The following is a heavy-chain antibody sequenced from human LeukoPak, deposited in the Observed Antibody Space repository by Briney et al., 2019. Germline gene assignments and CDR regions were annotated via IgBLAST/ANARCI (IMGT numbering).Heavy chain of an antibody. D-gene: IGHD1-1*01. V-gene: IGHV1-46*01. CDR1: GYTFTRYG. CDR3: ARTPRGTTKYYFDY. Sequence: ASVKVSCKASGYTFTRYGISWVRQAPGQGLEWMGIINPSGGSTSYAQKFQGRVTMTRDMSTSTVYMELSSLRSEDTAVYYCARTPRGTTKYYFDYWGQGTLVTVSS. J-gene: IGHJ4*02. CDR2: INPSGGST.